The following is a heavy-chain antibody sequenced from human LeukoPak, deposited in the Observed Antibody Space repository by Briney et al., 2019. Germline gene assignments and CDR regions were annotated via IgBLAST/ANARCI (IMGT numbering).Heavy chain of an antibody. J-gene: IGHJ3*02. D-gene: IGHD3-10*01. CDR2: ISYDGSNK. Sequence: TGGSLRLSCAASGFTFSSYGMHWVRQAPGKGLEWVAVISYDGSNKYYADSVKGRFTISRDNSKNTLYLQMNSLRAEDTAVYYCAKDRPSFGELDDAFDIWGQGTMVTVSS. CDR3: AKDRPSFGELDDAFDI. CDR1: GFTFSSYG. V-gene: IGHV3-30*18.